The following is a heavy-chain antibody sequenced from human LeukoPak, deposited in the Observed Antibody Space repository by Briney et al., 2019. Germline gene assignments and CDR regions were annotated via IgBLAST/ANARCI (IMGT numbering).Heavy chain of an antibody. Sequence: PGGSLRLSCAASGFTFSSYAMNWVRQAPGKGLEWVSSISSSSTYMYYADSVKGRFTISRDNAKNSLYLQMNSLRAEDTAIYYCTRDSPYFYDGSGPIDFWGQGTLVTVSS. CDR2: ISSSSTYM. V-gene: IGHV3-21*01. J-gene: IGHJ4*02. CDR1: GFTFSSYA. CDR3: TRDSPYFYDGSGPIDF. D-gene: IGHD3-22*01.